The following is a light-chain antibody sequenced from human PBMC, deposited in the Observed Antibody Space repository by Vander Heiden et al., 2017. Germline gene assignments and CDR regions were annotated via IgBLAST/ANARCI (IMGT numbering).Light chain of an antibody. J-gene: IGLJ3*02. CDR3: YSAADDNLGV. CDR2: KDS. Sequence: SYELTQPSSVSVSPGQTARITCSGDVLTKKYVWWFQQKPGQAPVLVISKDSERPSGIPERFSGSSSGTTVTLTISGAQVEDEADYHCYSAADDNLGVFGGGTRLTVL. V-gene: IGLV3-27*01. CDR1: VLTKKY.